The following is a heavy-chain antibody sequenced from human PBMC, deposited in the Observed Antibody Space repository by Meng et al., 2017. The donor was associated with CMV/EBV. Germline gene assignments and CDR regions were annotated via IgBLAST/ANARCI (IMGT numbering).Heavy chain of an antibody. CDR1: GYTFTGYY. D-gene: IGHD3-22*01. Sequence: SVKVSCKASGYTFTGYYMHWVRQAPGQGLEWMGGIIPIFGTANYAQKFQGRVTITTDESTSTAYMELSSLRSEDTAVYYCARDRAGLYYDSSSPFDYWGQGTLVTVSS. V-gene: IGHV1-69*05. CDR3: ARDRAGLYYDSSSPFDY. J-gene: IGHJ4*02. CDR2: IIPIFGTA.